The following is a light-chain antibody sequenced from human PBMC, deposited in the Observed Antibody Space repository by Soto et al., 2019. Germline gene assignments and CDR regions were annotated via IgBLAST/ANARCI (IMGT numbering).Light chain of an antibody. J-gene: IGLJ2*01. CDR3: XAWDDSLNGVV. CDR1: SSNIGSNT. V-gene: IGLV1-44*01. Sequence: QSVLTQPPSASGTPGQRVTISCSGSSSNIGSNTVNWYQQLPGTAPKLLIYXXXXXXXXXPXRFSXXKSGTSAXLXISXLXXXXXXXXYCXAWDDSLNGVVFGGGTKLTVL. CDR2: XXX.